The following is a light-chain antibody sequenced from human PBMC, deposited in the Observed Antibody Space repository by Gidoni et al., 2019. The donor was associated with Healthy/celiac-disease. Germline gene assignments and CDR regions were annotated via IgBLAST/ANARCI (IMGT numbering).Light chain of an antibody. Sequence: IALPQSPATLSLSPGERATLSSRASQSVSSSYLAWYQQKPGQAPRLLIYGASSRATGIPDRFSGSGSGTDFTLTISRLEPEDFAVYYCQQYGSSPKLTFGGGTKVEIK. J-gene: IGKJ4*01. CDR1: QSVSSSY. V-gene: IGKV3-20*01. CDR3: QQYGSSPKLT. CDR2: GAS.